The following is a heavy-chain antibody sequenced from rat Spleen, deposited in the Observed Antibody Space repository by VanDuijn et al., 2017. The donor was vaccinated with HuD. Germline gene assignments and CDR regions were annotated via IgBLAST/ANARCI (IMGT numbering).Heavy chain of an antibody. CDR1: GFTFSDFG. J-gene: IGHJ2*01. V-gene: IGHV5-29*01. CDR3: ARRGTTVVTDY. Sequence: EVQLVESGGGLVQPGRSLKLSCAASGFTFSDFGMHWIRQAPTKGLEWVATISYDGSSTYYRDSVKGRFTISRDNAKSTLYLQRDSLRSEDTATYYCARRGTTVVTDYWGQGVMVTVSS. D-gene: IGHD1-1*01. CDR2: ISYDGSST.